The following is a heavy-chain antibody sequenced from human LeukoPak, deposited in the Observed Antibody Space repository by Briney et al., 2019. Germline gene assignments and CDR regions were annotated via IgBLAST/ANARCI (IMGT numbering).Heavy chain of an antibody. CDR3: ARVQSGNGYDTLDV. J-gene: IGHJ6*02. CDR2: INEDGSAR. D-gene: IGHD5-12*01. Sequence: GGSLRLSCAASGFTISNFWMDWVRQTPGKGLEGLANINEDGSARYYVDSVKGRFTISRDNTKNSVYLQMNSLRAEDTGTYYCARVQSGNGYDTLDVWGQGTTVTVSS. CDR1: GFTISNFW. V-gene: IGHV3-7*01.